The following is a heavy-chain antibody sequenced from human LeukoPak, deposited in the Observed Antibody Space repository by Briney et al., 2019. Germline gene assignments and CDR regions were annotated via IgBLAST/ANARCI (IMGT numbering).Heavy chain of an antibody. J-gene: IGHJ4*02. Sequence: PGESLKISFQGSGYRFNTYWIGWVRPMPGKGLEWLGIINPGDSNTRYSPSFQGQVTMSADKSITTAYLQWSSLRASDTAMYYCARPSGEYSSGWYPPGYWGQGTLVTVSS. CDR2: INPGDSNT. V-gene: IGHV5-51*01. CDR1: GYRFNTYW. CDR3: ARPSGEYSSGWYPPGY. D-gene: IGHD6-19*01.